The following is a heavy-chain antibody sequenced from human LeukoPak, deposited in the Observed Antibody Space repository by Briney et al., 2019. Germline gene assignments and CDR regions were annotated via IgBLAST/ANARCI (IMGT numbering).Heavy chain of an antibody. CDR2: FHTSGGT. J-gene: IGHJ3*02. D-gene: IGHD6-19*01. CDR3: ARLLGGWYVAGDAFDI. V-gene: IGHV4-61*02. Sequence: SETLSLTCTVSGGSISSGSYYWSWIRQPAGKGLEWIGRFHTSGGTKYSPSLESRLTVSVDTSKNQFSLKLSSVTAADTAVYYCARLLGGWYVAGDAFDIWGQGTMVTVSS. CDR1: GGSISSGSYY.